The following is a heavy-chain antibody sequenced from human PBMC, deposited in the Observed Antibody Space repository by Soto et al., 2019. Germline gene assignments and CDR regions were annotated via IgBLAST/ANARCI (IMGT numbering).Heavy chain of an antibody. CDR2: IKEDGSER. V-gene: IGHV3-7*04. CDR1: GFTFSSYW. CDR3: ARATGADKEDY. D-gene: IGHD3-10*01. Sequence: PASGFTFSSYWMSWGRQAPGKGLEWVANIKEDGSERYYVDSVKGRFTISRDNSKNSLYLQMNSLRAEDTAVYYCARATGADKEDYWGQGTLVTVSS. J-gene: IGHJ4*02.